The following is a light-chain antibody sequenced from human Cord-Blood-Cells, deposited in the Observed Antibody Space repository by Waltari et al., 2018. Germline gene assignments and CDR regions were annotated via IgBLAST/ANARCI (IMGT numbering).Light chain of an antibody. CDR3: QQYYSTPT. J-gene: IGKJ1*01. V-gene: IGKV4-1*01. CDR1: QSVLYSSNNKNY. Sequence: DIVMTQSPDSLAMSLGERATINCKSSQSVLYSSNNKNYLAWYQHKPGQPPKLLIYWASTRESGVPDRFSGSGSGTDFTLTISSLQAEDVAVYYCQQYYSTPTFGQGTKVEIK. CDR2: WAS.